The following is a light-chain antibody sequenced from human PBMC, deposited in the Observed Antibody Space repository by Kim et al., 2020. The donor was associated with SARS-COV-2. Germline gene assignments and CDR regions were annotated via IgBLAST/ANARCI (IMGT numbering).Light chain of an antibody. CDR1: SSDVGTYNL. V-gene: IGLV2-23*02. J-gene: IGLJ3*02. Sequence: GRSITTSCTGSSSDVGTYNLFSWYQQHPGSAPDVMIYEVNKRPSGVSSCFSGSKSGNTASLTISGLQAGDEADYYCCSYVSSKSWVFGGGTKVTVL. CDR2: EVN. CDR3: CSYVSSKSWV.